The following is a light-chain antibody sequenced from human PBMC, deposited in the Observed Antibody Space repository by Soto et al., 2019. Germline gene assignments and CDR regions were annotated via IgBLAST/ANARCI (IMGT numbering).Light chain of an antibody. Sequence: EIVLTQSPGTLSLSPGERATLSCRASQSVSSSYLAWYQQKPGQAPRLLIYGASSRATGIPDRFSGSGSGTDFNLTISRLETEDFAVYYCQQYCSSPYTFGQGTKLEIK. CDR1: QSVSSSY. J-gene: IGKJ2*01. CDR3: QQYCSSPYT. V-gene: IGKV3-20*01. CDR2: GAS.